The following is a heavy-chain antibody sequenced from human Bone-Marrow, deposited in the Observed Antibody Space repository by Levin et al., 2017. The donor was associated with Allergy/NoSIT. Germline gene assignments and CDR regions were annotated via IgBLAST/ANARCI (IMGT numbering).Heavy chain of an antibody. CDR1: GFTFSDYG. J-gene: IGHJ4*02. CDR3: AKDGITARELDY. Sequence: GGSLRLSCAASGFTFSDYGMHWVRQAPGQGLEWVAVISYDGRNTYYVDSVKGRFLISRDSSKNTVYLQMDSLRAEDTAVYYCAKDGITARELDYWGQGTLVTVSS. V-gene: IGHV3-30*18. D-gene: IGHD5-18*01. CDR2: ISYDGRNT.